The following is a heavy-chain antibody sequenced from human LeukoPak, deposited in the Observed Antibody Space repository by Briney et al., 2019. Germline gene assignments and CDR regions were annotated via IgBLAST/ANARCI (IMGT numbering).Heavy chain of an antibody. D-gene: IGHD1-14*01. CDR2: IYYSGST. CDR3: ARDRNTALYYYYGMDV. Sequence: SETLSLTCTVPGGSISSYYWSWIRQPPGKGLEWIGYIYYSGSTNYNPSLKSRVTISVDTSKNQFSLKLSSVTAADTAVYYCARDRNTALYYYYGMDVWGQGTTVTVSS. CDR1: GGSISSYY. V-gene: IGHV4-59*01. J-gene: IGHJ6*02.